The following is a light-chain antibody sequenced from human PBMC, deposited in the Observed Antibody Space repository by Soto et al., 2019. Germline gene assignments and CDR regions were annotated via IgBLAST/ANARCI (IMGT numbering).Light chain of an antibody. CDR3: QQPISFPIT. V-gene: IGKV1D-12*01. CDR2: AAS. CDR1: QDISSW. Sequence: DIQMTQSPSSVSASVGDRVTITCRASQDISSWLAWYQQKPGKAPKLLIYAASSLQSGVPSRFSGSGSGTDFRLTIRSLQPEDFATYYCQQPISFPITFGQGTRVEIK. J-gene: IGKJ5*01.